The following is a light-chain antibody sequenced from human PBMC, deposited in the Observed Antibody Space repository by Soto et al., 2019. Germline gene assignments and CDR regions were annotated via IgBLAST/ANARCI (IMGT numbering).Light chain of an antibody. J-gene: IGKJ1*01. CDR1: RTVTSNY. Sequence: EHVLTQSTGTLSFSPGERAPLSCRASRTVTSNYLAWYQQKPGRAPRLLIYGASSRATGVPDRFNGSGSGTDFTLTISRLEPEDIAVYYCQQYITSPWTFGRGTKVDIK. CDR2: GAS. V-gene: IGKV3-20*01. CDR3: QQYITSPWT.